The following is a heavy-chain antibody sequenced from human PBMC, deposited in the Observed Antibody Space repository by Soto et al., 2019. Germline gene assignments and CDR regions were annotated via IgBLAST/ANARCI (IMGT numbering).Heavy chain of an antibody. J-gene: IGHJ6*02. CDR3: AREAPMDV. CDR1: GFTVSSKY. CDR2: IWSAGLI. Sequence: DVQLVETGGELIHPGGSLRLSCAASGFTVSSKYMSWVRQAPGKGLEWISVIWSAGLIYYADSVRGRFTISRDSSKNILYLEMTSLRADDTAVYYCAREAPMDVWGQGTTVTVSS. V-gene: IGHV3-53*02.